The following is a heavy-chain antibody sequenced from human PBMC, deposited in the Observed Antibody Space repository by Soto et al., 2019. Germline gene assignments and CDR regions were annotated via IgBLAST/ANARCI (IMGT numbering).Heavy chain of an antibody. CDR3: AKDHFIAAAGINAYGMDV. CDR2: ISYDGSNK. CDR1: GFTFSSYG. Sequence: GGSLRLSCAASGFTFSSYGMHWVRQAPGKGLEWVAVISYDGSNKYYADSVKGRFTISRDNSKNTLYLQMNSLRAEDTAVYYCAKDHFIAAAGINAYGMDVWGQGTTVTVSS. J-gene: IGHJ6*02. D-gene: IGHD6-13*01. V-gene: IGHV3-30*18.